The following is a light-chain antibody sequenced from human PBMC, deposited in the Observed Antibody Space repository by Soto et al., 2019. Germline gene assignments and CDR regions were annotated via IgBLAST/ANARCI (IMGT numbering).Light chain of an antibody. V-gene: IGKV3-20*01. CDR1: QSVSTSY. CDR3: HQYGGSMET. CDR2: DAF. J-gene: IGKJ1*01. Sequence: EIVLTQSPGTLSLSPGERATLSCRASQSVSTSYVAWYQQKFGQAPRLLIYDAFSRASGVPDRFSGSGSGTDFTLTISRLEPEDFALYFCHQYGGSMETFGQGTKVDIK.